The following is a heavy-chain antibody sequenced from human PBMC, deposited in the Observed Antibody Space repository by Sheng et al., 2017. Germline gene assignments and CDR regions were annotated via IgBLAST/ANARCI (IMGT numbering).Heavy chain of an antibody. Sequence: HVQLQESGPGLVKPSGTLSLTCAVSGDSIINNNWWSWVRQSPGEGLEWIGEIFHIGSTNYNPSLKSRVTISVDKSKNHFSLRMTSVTAADTAVYYCARVSDSGTYLGYWGQGTLVIVSS. V-gene: IGHV4-4*02. D-gene: IGHD3-10*01. CDR3: ARVSDSGTYLGY. J-gene: IGHJ4*02. CDR1: GDSIINNNW. CDR2: IFHIGST.